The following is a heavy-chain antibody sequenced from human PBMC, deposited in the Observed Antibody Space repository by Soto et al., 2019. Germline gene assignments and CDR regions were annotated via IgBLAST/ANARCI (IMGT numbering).Heavy chain of an antibody. J-gene: IGHJ6*02. Sequence: SETLSLTCTVSGGSISSYYWSWIRQPPGKGLEWIGYIYYSGSTNYNPSLKSRVTISVDTSKNQFSLKLSSVTAADTAVYYCARGQGYDILTGYYPYYYYGMDVWGQGTTVTVS. V-gene: IGHV4-59*01. CDR1: GGSISSYY. D-gene: IGHD3-9*01. CDR2: IYYSGST. CDR3: ARGQGYDILTGYYPYYYYGMDV.